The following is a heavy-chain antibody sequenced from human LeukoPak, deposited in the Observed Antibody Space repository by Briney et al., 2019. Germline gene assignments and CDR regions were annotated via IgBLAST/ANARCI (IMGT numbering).Heavy chain of an antibody. CDR1: GYTFTSYG. D-gene: IGHD3-22*01. CDR3: ARAPSIDTYYYDSSGYLGPLDY. CDR2: ISAYNGNT. Sequence: ASVKVSCKASGYTFTSYGISWVRQAPGQGLEWMGWISAYNGNTNYAQKLQGRVTMTTDTPTSTAYMELRSLRSDDTAVYYCARAPSIDTYYYDSSGYLGPLDYWGQGTLVTVSS. V-gene: IGHV1-18*01. J-gene: IGHJ4*02.